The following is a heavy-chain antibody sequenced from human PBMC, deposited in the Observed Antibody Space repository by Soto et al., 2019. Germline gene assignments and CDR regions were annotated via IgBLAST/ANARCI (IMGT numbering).Heavy chain of an antibody. CDR1: GGTFSSYT. J-gene: IGHJ1*01. D-gene: IGHD2-2*01. CDR3: ASLGYCSSTSCHEYFQH. CDR2: IIPILGIA. V-gene: IGHV1-69*02. Sequence: QVQLVQSGAEVKKPGSSVKVSCKASGGTFSSYTISWVRQAPGQGLAWMGRIIPILGIANYAQKFQGRVTITADKSTSTAYMELSSLRSEDTAVYYCASLGYCSSTSCHEYFQHWGQGTLVTVSS.